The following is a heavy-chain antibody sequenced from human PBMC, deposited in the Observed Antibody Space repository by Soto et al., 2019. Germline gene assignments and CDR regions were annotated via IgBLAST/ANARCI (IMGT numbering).Heavy chain of an antibody. CDR3: AKSRGYSGYDLVDY. V-gene: IGHV3-23*01. CDR2: ISGSGGST. D-gene: IGHD5-12*01. Sequence: EVQLLESGGGLVQPAGSLRLSCAASGFTFSSYGMSWVRQAPGKGLEWVSGISGSGGSTYYADSAKGRFTISRDNSKNTLYLQVNSLRADDTAVYYCAKSRGYSGYDLVDYWGQGTLVTVSS. J-gene: IGHJ4*02. CDR1: GFTFSSYG.